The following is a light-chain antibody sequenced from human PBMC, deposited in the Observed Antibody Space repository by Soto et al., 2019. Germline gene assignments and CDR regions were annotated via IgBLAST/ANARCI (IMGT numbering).Light chain of an antibody. CDR2: DAS. CDR1: QSISNY. J-gene: IGKJ5*01. Sequence: EIVLTQSPVTLSLSPGQGAALSCRASQSISNYLAWYQQKPGQAPRLLIYDASNRATGTPARFSSSGSGTDFTHTISSLEPEDFAVYYCQQRSNWPPSITFGQGTRLEIK. V-gene: IGKV3-11*01. CDR3: QQRSNWPPSIT.